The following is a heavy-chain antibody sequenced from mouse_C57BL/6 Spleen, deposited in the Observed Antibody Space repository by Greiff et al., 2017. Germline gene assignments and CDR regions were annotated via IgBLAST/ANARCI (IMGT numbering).Heavy chain of an antibody. D-gene: IGHD4-1*01. CDR3: ARRDWDAMDY. CDR1: GFTFSDCG. V-gene: IGHV5-17*01. J-gene: IGHJ4*01. CDR2: ISSCSSTI. Sequence: EVQRVESGGGLVKPGGSLKLSCAASGFTFSDCGMHWVRQAPEKGLEWVAYISSCSSTIYYADTVKGRFTISRDNANNTLFLQITILRSEDTAMYYCARRDWDAMDYWGQGTSVTVSS.